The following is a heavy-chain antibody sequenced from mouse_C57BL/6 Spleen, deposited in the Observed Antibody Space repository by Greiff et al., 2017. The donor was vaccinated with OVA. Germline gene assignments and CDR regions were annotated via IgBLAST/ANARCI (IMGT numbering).Heavy chain of an antibody. J-gene: IGHJ4*01. V-gene: IGHV1-55*01. CDR2: IYPGSGST. Sequence: QVQLQQPGAELVKPGASVKMSCKASGYTFTSYWITWVKQRPGQGLEWIGDIYPGSGSTNYNEKFKSKATLTVDTSSSTAYMQLSSLTSDDSAVYYCARESNYKSMDYWGQGTSVTVSS. D-gene: IGHD2-5*01. CDR1: GYTFTSYW. CDR3: ARESNYKSMDY.